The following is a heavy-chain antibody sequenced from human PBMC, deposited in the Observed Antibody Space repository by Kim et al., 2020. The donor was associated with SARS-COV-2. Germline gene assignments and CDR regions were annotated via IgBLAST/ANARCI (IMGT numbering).Heavy chain of an antibody. Sequence: GGSLRLSCTASGFTFGDYAMSWFRQAPGKGLEWVGFIRSKAYGGTTEYAASVKGRFTISRDDSKSIAYLQMNSLKTEDTAVYYCTPTGSMTLPTHWGQGTLVTVSS. CDR2: IRSKAYGGTT. D-gene: IGHD3-22*01. J-gene: IGHJ4*02. CDR1: GFTFGDYA. CDR3: TPTGSMTLPTH. V-gene: IGHV3-49*03.